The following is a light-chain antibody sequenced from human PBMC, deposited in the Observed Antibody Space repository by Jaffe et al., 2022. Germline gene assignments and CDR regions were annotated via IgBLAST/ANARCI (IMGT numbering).Light chain of an antibody. CDR3: QQYSSSPT. CDR1: QSVSSSY. J-gene: IGKJ4*01. Sequence: DIVLTQSPGTLSLSPGERATLSCRASQSVSSSYLAWYQQRPGQAPRLLIYGASNRVTGIPDRFSGSGSGTDFTLTINRLEPEDFAVYYCQQYSSSPTFGGGTKVEIK. CDR2: GAS. V-gene: IGKV3-20*01.